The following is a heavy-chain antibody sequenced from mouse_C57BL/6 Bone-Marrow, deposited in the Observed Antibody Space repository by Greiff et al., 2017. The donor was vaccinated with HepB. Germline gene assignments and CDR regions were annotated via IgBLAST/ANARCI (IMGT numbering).Heavy chain of an antibody. CDR1: GFNIKNTY. D-gene: IGHD1-1*01. CDR2: IDPANGNT. J-gene: IGHJ1*01. Sequence: EVKLVESVAELVRPGASVKLSCTASGFNIKNTYMHWVKQRPEQGLEWIGRIDPANGNTKYAPKFQGKATITADTSSNTAYLKLSSLTSEDTAIYYCASSTGVATEWYIDVWGAGTTVTVSS. CDR3: ASSTGVATEWYIDV. V-gene: IGHV14-3*01.